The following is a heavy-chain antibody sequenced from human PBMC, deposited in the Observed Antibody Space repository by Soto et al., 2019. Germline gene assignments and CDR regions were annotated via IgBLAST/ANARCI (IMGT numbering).Heavy chain of an antibody. CDR2: IYYSGKT. CDR3: AKSLPRTGRFDY. V-gene: IGHV4-39*01. CDR1: GASITSTTYF. Sequence: SETLSLTCTLSGASITSTTYFWAWIRQPPGRGLEWFGSIYYSGKTHYNPSLKNRVTISVERSKNQFSLQMTSVTAADTAVYYCAKSLPRTGRFDYWGQGTLVTVSS. J-gene: IGHJ4*02.